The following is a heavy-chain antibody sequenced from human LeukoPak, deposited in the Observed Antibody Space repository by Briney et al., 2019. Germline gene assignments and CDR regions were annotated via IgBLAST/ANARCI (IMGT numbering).Heavy chain of an antibody. CDR3: ARVGGYCSSTSCLPFDY. V-gene: IGHV4-4*07. Sequence: PSETLSLTCTVSGGSISSYYWSWTRQPAGKGLEWIGRIYTSGSTNYNPSLKSRVTISVDTSKNQFSLKLSSVTAADTAVYYCARVGGYCSSTSCLPFDYWGQGTLVTVSS. J-gene: IGHJ4*02. CDR1: GGSISSYY. CDR2: IYTSGST. D-gene: IGHD2-2*01.